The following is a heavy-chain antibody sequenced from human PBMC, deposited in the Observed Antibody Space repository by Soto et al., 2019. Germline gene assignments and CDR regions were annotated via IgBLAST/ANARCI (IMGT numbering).Heavy chain of an antibody. CDR1: GYTFTSYD. Sequence: QVQLVQSGAEVKKPGASVKVSCKASGYTFTSYDINCVRQATGQGLEWMGWMNPNSGNTGYAQKFQGRVTMTSNTSISTAYMELSSLRSEDTAVYYCARERTGTTSMDVWGQGTTVTVPS. CDR3: ARERTGTTSMDV. V-gene: IGHV1-8*01. D-gene: IGHD1-1*01. CDR2: MNPNSGNT. J-gene: IGHJ6*02.